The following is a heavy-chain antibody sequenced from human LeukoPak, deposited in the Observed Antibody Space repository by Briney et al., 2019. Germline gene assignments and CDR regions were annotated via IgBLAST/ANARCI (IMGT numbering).Heavy chain of an antibody. J-gene: IGHJ6*03. CDR3: AGDRGVGYSGSDRRRYYYYYMDV. CDR2: IYYSGST. Sequence: SETLSLTCTVSGGSISSYYWSWIRQPPGKGLEWIGYIYYSGSTNYNPSLKSRVTISVDTSKNQFSLKLSSVTAADTAVYYCAGDRGVGYSGSDRRRYYYYYMDVWGKGTTVTVSS. D-gene: IGHD5-12*01. CDR1: GGSISSYY. V-gene: IGHV4-59*01.